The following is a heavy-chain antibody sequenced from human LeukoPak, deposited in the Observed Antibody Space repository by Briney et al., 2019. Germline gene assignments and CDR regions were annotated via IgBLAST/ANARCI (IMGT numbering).Heavy chain of an antibody. V-gene: IGHV3-7*01. Sequence: PGGSPRLSCEASGFIITSHWMSWVRQAPGKRPEWVANIKQDGSDKYYLDSVKGRFTISRDNAKNSLYLQMNSLRDEDTAMYYCVRGGGTLDMWGQETMVTVSS. CDR2: IKQDGSDK. CDR1: GFIITSHW. J-gene: IGHJ3*02. D-gene: IGHD1-1*01. CDR3: VRGGGTLDM.